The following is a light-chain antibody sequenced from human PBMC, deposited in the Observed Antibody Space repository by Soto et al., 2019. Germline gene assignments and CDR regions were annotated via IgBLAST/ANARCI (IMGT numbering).Light chain of an antibody. CDR2: QAS. CDR1: QSISTL. V-gene: IGKV1-5*03. CDR3: HQYNSFST. J-gene: IGKJ1*01. Sequence: DIQMTQSPSTLSASVGDRVTITCRASQSISTLLAWYQQKSGKAPKLLIYQASTLESRVPPRLSGGGSGTEFTLTICILQPDDFATYYCHQYNSFSTFGQGTKVEI.